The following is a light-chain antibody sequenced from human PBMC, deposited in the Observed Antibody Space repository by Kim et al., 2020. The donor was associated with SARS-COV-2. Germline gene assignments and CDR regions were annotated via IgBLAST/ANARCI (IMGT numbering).Light chain of an antibody. J-gene: IGKJ4*01. Sequence: EIVLTQSPATLSLSPGERATLSCRASQGISSYLAWYQQKPGQAPRLLIYDASNRATGIPARFNGSGSGTDFTLTISSLEPEDFAVYYCQQRTSWPTVTFGGGTKVDIK. V-gene: IGKV3-11*01. CDR3: QQRTSWPTVT. CDR2: DAS. CDR1: QGISSY.